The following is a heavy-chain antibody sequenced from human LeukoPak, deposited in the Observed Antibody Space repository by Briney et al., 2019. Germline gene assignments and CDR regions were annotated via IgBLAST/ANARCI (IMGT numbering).Heavy chain of an antibody. J-gene: IGHJ4*02. CDR3: ARDGGVLGKFDY. D-gene: IGHD3-3*01. Sequence: GGSLRLSCAASGFTFSSYWMSRVRQAPGKGLEWVANMNQDGSEKNYVDSVKGRFTISRDNAKNSPYLQMNSLRAEDTAVYYCARDGGVLGKFDYWGQGTLVTVSS. CDR1: GFTFSSYW. V-gene: IGHV3-7*01. CDR2: MNQDGSEK.